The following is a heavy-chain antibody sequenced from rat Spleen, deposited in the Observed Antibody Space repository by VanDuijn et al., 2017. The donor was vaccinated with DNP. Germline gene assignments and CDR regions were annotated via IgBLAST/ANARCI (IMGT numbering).Heavy chain of an antibody. D-gene: IGHD1-4*01. J-gene: IGHJ2*01. Sequence: EVHLVESGGGLVQPGRSLKLSCAVSGFTFSDYNMAWVRQAPKKGLEWVATIIYDGSRTYYRDSVKGRFTISRDNAKSTLYLQMDSLRSEDTATYYCATSLRVSGFYCFDYWGQGVMVTVSS. CDR1: GFTFSDYN. V-gene: IGHV5S10*01. CDR3: ATSLRVSGFYCFDY. CDR2: IIYDGSRT.